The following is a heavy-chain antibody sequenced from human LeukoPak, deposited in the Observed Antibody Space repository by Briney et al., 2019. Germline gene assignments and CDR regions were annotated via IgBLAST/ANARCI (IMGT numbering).Heavy chain of an antibody. Sequence: SETLSLTCTVSGGSIRTSDYYWAWIRQPPGRGLEWIGTIHYSGSTFYKPPLKSRLTVSADTSRNQFYMKLSSVTAADTAVYYCARVFYPNWFDPWGQGTLVTVSS. CDR2: IHYSGST. J-gene: IGHJ5*02. D-gene: IGHD2/OR15-2a*01. CDR1: GGSIRTSDYY. CDR3: ARVFYPNWFDP. V-gene: IGHV4-39*07.